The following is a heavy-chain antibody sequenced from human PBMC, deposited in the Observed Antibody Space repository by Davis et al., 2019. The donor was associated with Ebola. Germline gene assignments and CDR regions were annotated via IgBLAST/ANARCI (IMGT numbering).Heavy chain of an antibody. CDR2: ISSSSRTI. CDR1: GFTFSNYN. CDR3: AREVLREGYFDY. Sequence: GGSLRLSCAASGFTFSNYNMNWVRQAPGKGLEWVSYISSSSRTIYYADSVKGRFTISRDNSKNSLYLQMNSLRAEDTAVYYCAREVLREGYFDYWGQGTLVTVSS. V-gene: IGHV3-48*01. J-gene: IGHJ4*02.